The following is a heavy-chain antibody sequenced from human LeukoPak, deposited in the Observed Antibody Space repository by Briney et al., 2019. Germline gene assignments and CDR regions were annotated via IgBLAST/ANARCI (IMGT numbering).Heavy chain of an antibody. J-gene: IGHJ5*02. Sequence: GGSLRLSCAASGFTFSSYEMNWVRQAPGKGLEWVSYVSSSGSTIYYADSVKGRFTISRDNAKNSLYLQMNSLRAEDTAVYYCARQKGYCSGGSCYGWFDPWGQGTLVTVSS. V-gene: IGHV3-48*03. CDR3: ARQKGYCSGGSCYGWFDP. CDR1: GFTFSSYE. D-gene: IGHD2-15*01. CDR2: VSSSGSTI.